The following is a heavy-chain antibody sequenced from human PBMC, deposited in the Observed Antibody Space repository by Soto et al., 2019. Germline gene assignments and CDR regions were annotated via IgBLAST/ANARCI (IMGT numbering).Heavy chain of an antibody. D-gene: IGHD2-21*02. Sequence: SETLSLTCTVSGASIRSTDYYWSWIRQAPGKGLEWIGYVYYTGSTYYNPSLMSRLTISVDTSKNQFSLKLTSVTAAETAVYYCVRTAREGAVSPHWFDRWGQGTQVTVAS. CDR2: VYYTGST. J-gene: IGHJ5*02. V-gene: IGHV4-30-4*01. CDR1: GASIRSTDYY. CDR3: VRTAREGAVSPHWFDR.